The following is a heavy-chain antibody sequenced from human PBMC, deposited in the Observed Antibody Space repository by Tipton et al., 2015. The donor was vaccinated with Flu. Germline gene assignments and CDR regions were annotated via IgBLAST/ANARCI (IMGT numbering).Heavy chain of an antibody. Sequence: TLSLTCSVSGDSIGYPYYWGWIRQAPGKGLEWIGNIHRSGNGYYNPSLKSRVTMSVDSSKNQFSLKLSSVTAADTAVYYCARSDWYGMDVWGQGTTVTVSS. D-gene: IGHD3-9*01. V-gene: IGHV4-38-2*01. CDR1: GDSIGYPYY. CDR2: IHRSGNG. CDR3: ARSDWYGMDV. J-gene: IGHJ6*02.